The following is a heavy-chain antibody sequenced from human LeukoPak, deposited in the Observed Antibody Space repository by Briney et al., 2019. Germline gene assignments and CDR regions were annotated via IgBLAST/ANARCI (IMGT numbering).Heavy chain of an antibody. V-gene: IGHV1-69*05. D-gene: IGHD3-16*02. J-gene: IGHJ3*02. CDR1: GCTFSSYA. CDR3: ATLGGVIGGGAFDI. Sequence: ASVKVSCKASGCTFSSYAISWVRQAPGQGLEWMGGIIPIFGTANYAQKFQGRVTITTDESTSTAYMELSSLRSEDTAVYYCATLGGVIGGGAFDIWGQGTMVTVPS. CDR2: IIPIFGTA.